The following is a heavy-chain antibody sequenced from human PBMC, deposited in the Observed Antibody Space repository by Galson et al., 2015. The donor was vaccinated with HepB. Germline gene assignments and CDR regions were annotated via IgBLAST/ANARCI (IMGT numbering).Heavy chain of an antibody. Sequence: SLRLSCAASGFTFDDYTMHWVRQAPGKGLEWVSLISWDGGSTYYADSVKGRFTISRDNSKNSLYLQMNSLRTEDTALHYCAKSAAAQGYFQHWGQGTLVTVSS. CDR1: GFTFDDYT. CDR2: ISWDGGST. J-gene: IGHJ1*01. V-gene: IGHV3-43*01. D-gene: IGHD6-13*01. CDR3: AKSAAAQGYFQH.